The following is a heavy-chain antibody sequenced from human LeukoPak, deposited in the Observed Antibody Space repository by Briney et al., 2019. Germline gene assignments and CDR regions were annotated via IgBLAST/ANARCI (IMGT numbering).Heavy chain of an antibody. CDR1: GGSISSYY. V-gene: IGHV4-59*01. CDR2: IYYSGST. D-gene: IGHD4-17*01. J-gene: IGHJ5*02. CDR3: ARDLLRGWFDP. Sequence: PSETLSLTCTVSGGSISSYYWSWIRQPPGKGLEWIGYIYYSGSTNYNPSLKSRVTISVDTSKNQFSLKLSSVTAADTAVYYCARDLLRGWFDPWGQGTLVTVSS.